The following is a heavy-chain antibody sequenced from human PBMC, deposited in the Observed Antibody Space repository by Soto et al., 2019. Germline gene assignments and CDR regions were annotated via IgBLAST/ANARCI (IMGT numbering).Heavy chain of an antibody. CDR3: ARDIVLIPAARASGFYYYGMDV. CDR1: GGSISSGDYY. CDR2: IYYSGST. V-gene: IGHV4-30-4*01. J-gene: IGHJ6*02. Sequence: SETLSLTCTVSGGSISSGDYYWTWIRQPPGKGLEWIGNIYYSGSTYYSPSLKSRVTISVDTSKNQFSLKLSSVTAADTAVYYCARDIVLIPAARASGFYYYGMDVWGQGTTVTVSS. D-gene: IGHD2-2*01.